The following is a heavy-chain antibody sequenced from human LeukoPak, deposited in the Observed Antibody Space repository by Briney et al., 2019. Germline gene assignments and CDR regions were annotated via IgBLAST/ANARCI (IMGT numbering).Heavy chain of an antibody. CDR3: ARDHYDTTVNYYYYGMDV. V-gene: IGHV1-2*03. CDR1: GYTFTGYY. D-gene: IGHD4-4*01. J-gene: IGHJ6*02. Sequence: LEASVKVSCKASGYTFTGYYMHWVRQAPGQGLEWMGWINPNSGGTNYAQKFQGRVTMTRDTSISTAYMELSRPRSDDTAVYYCARDHYDTTVNYYYYGMDVWGQGTTVTVSS. CDR2: INPNSGGT.